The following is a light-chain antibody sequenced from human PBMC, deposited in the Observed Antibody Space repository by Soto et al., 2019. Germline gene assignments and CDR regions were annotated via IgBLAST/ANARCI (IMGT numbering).Light chain of an antibody. Sequence: EIVLTQSPDTLSLSPGERATVSCRASQSVDSYLAWYQHKPGQAPRLLIYGTSSRATGIPGRFSGSGSGTEFSLTISRVEPEDFAVYYCQQYATSPTTFGQGARLDNK. CDR2: GTS. V-gene: IGKV3-20*01. J-gene: IGKJ5*01. CDR3: QQYATSPTT. CDR1: QSVDSY.